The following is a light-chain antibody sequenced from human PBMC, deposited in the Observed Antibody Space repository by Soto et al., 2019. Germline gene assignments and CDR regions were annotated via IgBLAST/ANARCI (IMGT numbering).Light chain of an antibody. CDR3: NHHRHWPPWT. Sequence: EVVLTQSPATLSLSPGERATLSCRASENVRTFVDWYQQKPGQAPRLLIYGASNRATGIPARFSGSGSRTDITLTISNLVPEDFAGYYCNHHRHWPPWTFGQGTRVDIQ. J-gene: IGKJ1*01. CDR1: ENVRTF. V-gene: IGKV3-11*01. CDR2: GAS.